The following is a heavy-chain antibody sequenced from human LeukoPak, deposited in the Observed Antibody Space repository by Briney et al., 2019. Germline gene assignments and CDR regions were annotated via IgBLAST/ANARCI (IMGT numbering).Heavy chain of an antibody. CDR1: GGSISSGSYY. J-gene: IGHJ6*03. D-gene: IGHD3-22*01. Sequence: SKTLSLTCTVSGGSISSGSYYWSWIRQPAGKGLEWIGRIYTSGSTHYNPSLKSRVTISVDTSKNQFSLKLSSVTAADTAVYYCASQGGITMIPGYYYYYMDVWGKGTTVTVSS. V-gene: IGHV4-61*02. CDR3: ASQGGITMIPGYYYYYMDV. CDR2: IYTSGST.